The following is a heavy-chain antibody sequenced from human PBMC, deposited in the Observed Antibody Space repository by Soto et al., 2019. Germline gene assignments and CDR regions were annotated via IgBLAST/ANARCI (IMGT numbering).Heavy chain of an antibody. CDR2: TYYRSKWYN. J-gene: IGHJ5*02. CDR1: GDSVSSNSSA. D-gene: IGHD6-13*01. V-gene: IGHV6-1*01. CDR3: ARAHSYSRVVDP. Sequence: PSQTLSLPCGISGDSVSSNSSACNLIRQSPSRGLEWLGRTYYRSKWYNDYAVSVKSRITINPDTSKNQFSLQLNSVTPEDTAVYYCARAHSYSRVVDPWGQGTLVTVSS.